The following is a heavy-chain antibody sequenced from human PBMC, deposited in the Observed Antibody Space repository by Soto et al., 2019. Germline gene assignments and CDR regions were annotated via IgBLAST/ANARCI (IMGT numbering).Heavy chain of an antibody. CDR1: GFSLSTSGLG. Sequence: SGPTLVNPTQTLTLTCTFSGFSLSTSGLGVGWIRQSPGKALEWLALIFWDDDKRHSTSLKTRLTISNDTSKNQVVLTMTNMDPVDTATYFCARGVSLAAAGRLWVAPWGQGTLVTVSS. D-gene: IGHD6-13*01. CDR2: IFWDDDK. J-gene: IGHJ5*02. CDR3: ARGVSLAAAGRLWVAP. V-gene: IGHV2-5*02.